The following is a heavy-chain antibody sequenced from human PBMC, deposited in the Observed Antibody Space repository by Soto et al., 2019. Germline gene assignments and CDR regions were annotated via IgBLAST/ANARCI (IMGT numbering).Heavy chain of an antibody. CDR1: GFTCSSCA. CDR2: ISYDGSNK. CDR3: ARGPSSLTRFDY. D-gene: IGHD2-2*01. J-gene: IGHJ4*02. Sequence: GGSLRLSCAASGFTCSSCAMHWVRQAPGKGLEWVAVISYDGSNKYYADSVKGRFTISRDNSKNTLYLQMNSLRAEDTAVYYCARGPSSLTRFDYWGQGTLVTVPQ. V-gene: IGHV3-30-3*01.